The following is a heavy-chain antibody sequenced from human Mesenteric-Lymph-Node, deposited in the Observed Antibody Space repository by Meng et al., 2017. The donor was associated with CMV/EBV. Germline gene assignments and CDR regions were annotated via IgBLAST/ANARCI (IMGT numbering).Heavy chain of an antibody. Sequence: CTGSGYSFTSYWIGWVRQMAGKGLEWMGIIYPGDSDARYSPSFQGQVIFSVDKSTSTAYLEWSSLQASDTSMYYCSRHSGGYQFYFDFWGQGTLVTVSS. D-gene: IGHD6-25*01. CDR1: GYSFTSYW. J-gene: IGHJ4*02. CDR3: SRHSGGYQFYFDF. V-gene: IGHV5-51*01. CDR2: IYPGDSDA.